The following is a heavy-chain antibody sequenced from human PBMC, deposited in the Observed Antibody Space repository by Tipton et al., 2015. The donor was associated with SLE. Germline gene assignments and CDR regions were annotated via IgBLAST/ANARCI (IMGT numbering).Heavy chain of an antibody. Sequence: TLSLTCTVSGGSISSDSYYWSWLRQSAGKGLEWIGHIYSSGRTNYNPSLKSRVTMSVDASKNQFSLRLSSVTAADTAVYYCARDSERIGWLSEGNYYFYVDVWGNGTTVTVSS. D-gene: IGHD3-9*01. CDR2: IYSSGRT. V-gene: IGHV4-61*09. CDR3: ARDSERIGWLSEGNYYFYVDV. CDR1: GGSISSDSYY. J-gene: IGHJ6*03.